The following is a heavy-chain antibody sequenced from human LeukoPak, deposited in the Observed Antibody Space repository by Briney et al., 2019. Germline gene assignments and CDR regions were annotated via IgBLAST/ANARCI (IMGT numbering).Heavy chain of an antibody. V-gene: IGHV3-30-3*01. D-gene: IGHD1-26*01. Sequence: GRSLRLSCAASGFTFSSYAMNWVRQAPGQGLEWVAGISYDGSNKYYADSVKGRFTISRDNSKNTLYLQMTSLRAEDTAVYYCARGKWGLPFDYWGQGTLVTVSS. J-gene: IGHJ4*02. CDR3: ARGKWGLPFDY. CDR2: ISYDGSNK. CDR1: GFTFSSYA.